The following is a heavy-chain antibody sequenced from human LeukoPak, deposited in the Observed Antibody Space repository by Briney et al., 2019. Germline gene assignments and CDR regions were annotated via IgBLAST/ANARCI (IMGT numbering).Heavy chain of an antibody. CDR2: INPSGGST. Sequence: GASVKVSCKASGYTFTGYYMHWVRQAPGQGLEWMGIINPSGGSTSYAQKFQGRVTMTRDMSTSTVYMELSSLRSEDTAVYYCARTRRWDIVVVPAAGYYMDVWGKGTTVTVSS. CDR3: ARTRRWDIVVVPAAGYYMDV. J-gene: IGHJ6*03. V-gene: IGHV1-46*01. D-gene: IGHD2-2*01. CDR1: GYTFTGYY.